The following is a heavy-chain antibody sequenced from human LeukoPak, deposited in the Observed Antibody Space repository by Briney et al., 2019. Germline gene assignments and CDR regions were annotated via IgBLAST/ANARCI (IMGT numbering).Heavy chain of an antibody. V-gene: IGHV1-24*01. Sequence: ASVKVSCKVSGYTFTELSMHWVRQAPGKGLEWMGGFDPEDGETIYAQKFQGRVTMTEDTSTDTAYMELSSLRSEDTAVYYCAKIRPAVADNWFDPWGQGTLVTVSS. CDR3: AKIRPAVADNWFDP. D-gene: IGHD6-19*01. CDR1: GYTFTELS. CDR2: FDPEDGET. J-gene: IGHJ5*02.